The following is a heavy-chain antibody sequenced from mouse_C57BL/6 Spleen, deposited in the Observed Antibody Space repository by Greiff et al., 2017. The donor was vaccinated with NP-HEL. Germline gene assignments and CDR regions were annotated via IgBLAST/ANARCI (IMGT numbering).Heavy chain of an antibody. D-gene: IGHD1-1*01. Sequence: EVQLQQSGTVLARPGASVKMSCKTSGYTFTSYWMHWVKQRPGQGLEWIGAIYPGNSDTSYNQKFKGKAKLTAVTSASTAYMELSSLTNEDSAVYYCTRSFTTVVDFDYWGQGTTLTVSS. CDR1: GYTFTSYW. V-gene: IGHV1-5*01. J-gene: IGHJ2*01. CDR2: IYPGNSDT. CDR3: TRSFTTVVDFDY.